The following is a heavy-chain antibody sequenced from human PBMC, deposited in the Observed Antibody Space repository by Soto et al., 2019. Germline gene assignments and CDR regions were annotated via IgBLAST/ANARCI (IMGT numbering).Heavy chain of an antibody. CDR1: GFTFTSYA. D-gene: IGHD2-2*01. CDR2: IGTDGNT. J-gene: IGHJ4*01. CDR3: VRKYPGTRRFDD. V-gene: IGHV3-23*01. Sequence: GGSLRLSCAASGFTFTSYAMNWVRQAPGKGLAWVSAIGTDGNTYYANAVKGRFTISRDNSRTTLYLEMNSLRVEDTALYDCVRKYPGTRRFDDWGQGTLVTVSS.